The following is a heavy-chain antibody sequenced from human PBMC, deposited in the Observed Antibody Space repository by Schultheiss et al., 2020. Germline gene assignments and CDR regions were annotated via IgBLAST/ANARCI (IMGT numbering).Heavy chain of an antibody. CDR2: IYYSGST. V-gene: IGHV4-31*03. CDR3: ARVRDFWSGSTPSYGMDV. D-gene: IGHD3-3*01. J-gene: IGHJ6*02. Sequence: SETLSLTCTVSGGSISSGGYYWSWIRQHPGKGLEWIGYIYYSGSTYYNPSLKSRVTISVDTSKNQFSLKLSSVTAADTAVYYCARVRDFWSGSTPSYGMDVWGQGTTVTVSS. CDR1: GGSISSGGYY.